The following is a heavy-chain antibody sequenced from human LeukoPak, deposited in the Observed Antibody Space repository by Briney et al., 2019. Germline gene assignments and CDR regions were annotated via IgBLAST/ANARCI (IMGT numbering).Heavy chain of an antibody. CDR3: AGSKVDTVYYYYMGV. D-gene: IGHD5-18*01. V-gene: IGHV1-69*05. J-gene: IGHJ6*03. CDR2: IIPIFGTA. CDR1: GGTFSSYA. Sequence: SVKVSCKASGGTFSSYAISWVRQAPGQGLEWMGGIIPIFGTANYAQKFQGRVTITTDESTSTAYMELSSLRSEDTAVYYCAGSKVDTVYYYYMGVWGKGTTVTVSS.